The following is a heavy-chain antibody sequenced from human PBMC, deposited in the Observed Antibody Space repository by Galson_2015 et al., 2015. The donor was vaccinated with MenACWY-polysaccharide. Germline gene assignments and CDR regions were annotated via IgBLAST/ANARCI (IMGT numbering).Heavy chain of an antibody. D-gene: IGHD4-17*01. CDR2: ISSSGDNT. V-gene: IGHV3-23*01. CDR3: AKDLRKTTAVTRRLDC. CDR1: GFTFSNYA. Sequence: SLRLSCAASGFTFSNYAMSWVRQAPGKGLEWVSVISSSGDNTYYADSVKGRFTISRDNSKNTPFLQMNSLRVEDTALYYCAKDLRKTTAVTRRLDCWGQGTPVTVSA. J-gene: IGHJ4*02.